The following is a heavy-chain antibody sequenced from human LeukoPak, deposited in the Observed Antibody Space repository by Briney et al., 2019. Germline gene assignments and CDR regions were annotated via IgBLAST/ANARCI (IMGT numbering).Heavy chain of an antibody. Sequence: AETLSLICTVSGGSVTSSSDYWGWVRQPPGKGLEWIGLVCHSGTSAYNPSLESRVTISVDTSRNQFSLKLTSVTAADTAVYYCSRSHGAYWGQGTLVSVSS. CDR1: GGSVTSSSDY. CDR2: VCHSGTS. J-gene: IGHJ4*02. V-gene: IGHV4-39*01. CDR3: SRSHGAY. D-gene: IGHD4-17*01.